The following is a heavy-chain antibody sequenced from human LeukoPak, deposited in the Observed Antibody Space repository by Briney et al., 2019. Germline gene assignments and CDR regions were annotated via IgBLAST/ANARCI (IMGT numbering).Heavy chain of an antibody. CDR3: AREAPYCSSTSCPYYYYYYHMDV. V-gene: IGHV4-59*01. Sequence: PSETLSLTCTVSGGSISSYYWSWIRQPPGKGLEWIGYIYYSGSTNYNPSLKSRVTISVDTSKDQFSLKLSSVTAADTAVYYCAREAPYCSSTSCPYYYYYYHMDVWGKGTTVTVSS. CDR1: GGSISSYY. J-gene: IGHJ6*03. D-gene: IGHD2-2*01. CDR2: IYYSGST.